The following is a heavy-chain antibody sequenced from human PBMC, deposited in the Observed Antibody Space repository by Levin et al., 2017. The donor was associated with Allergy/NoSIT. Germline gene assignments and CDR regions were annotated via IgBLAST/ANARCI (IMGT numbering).Heavy chain of an antibody. CDR3: ASLPNPLLVVVAADDAFDI. D-gene: IGHD2-15*01. CDR1: GFTFSSYA. J-gene: IGHJ3*02. V-gene: IGHV3-30-3*01. Sequence: GGSLRLSCAASGFTFSSYAMHWVRQAPGKGLEWVAVISYDGSNKYYADSVKGRFTISRDNSKNTLYLQMNSLRAEDTAVYYCASLPNPLLVVVAADDAFDIWGQGTMVTVSS. CDR2: ISYDGSNK.